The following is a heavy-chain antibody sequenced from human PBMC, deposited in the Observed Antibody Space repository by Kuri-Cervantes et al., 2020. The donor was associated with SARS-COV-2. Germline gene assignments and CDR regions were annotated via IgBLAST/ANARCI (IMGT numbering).Heavy chain of an antibody. CDR3: ARRDAGLGGWALDI. Sequence: SKTLSFTCTVSDGSISSSSYYWSWIRQPPGKGLEWIGEINHSGSTNYNPSLKSRVTISVDTSKNPFSLKLSSVTAADTAVYYCARRDAGLGGWALDIWGQGTMVTVSS. V-gene: IGHV4-39*07. CDR2: INHSGST. J-gene: IGHJ3*02. D-gene: IGHD4-23*01. CDR1: DGSISSSSYY.